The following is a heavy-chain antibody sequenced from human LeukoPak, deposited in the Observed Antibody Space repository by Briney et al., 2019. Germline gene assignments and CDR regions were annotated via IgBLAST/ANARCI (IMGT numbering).Heavy chain of an antibody. Sequence: GGSLRLSCAASGFTVSSNYMSWVRQAPGKGLEWVSVIYSGGSTYYADSVKGRFTISRDNSKNTLYLQMNSLRAEDTGVYYCARDSAYYYDSSGYLGGVDYWGQGTLVTVSS. CDR3: ARDSAYYYDSSGYLGGVDY. D-gene: IGHD3-22*01. CDR2: IYSGGST. J-gene: IGHJ4*02. CDR1: GFTVSSNY. V-gene: IGHV3-66*02.